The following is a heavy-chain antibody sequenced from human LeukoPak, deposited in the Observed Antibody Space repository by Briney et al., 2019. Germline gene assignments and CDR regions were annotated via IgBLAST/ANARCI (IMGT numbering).Heavy chain of an antibody. J-gene: IGHJ4*02. CDR1: GYTFTSYG. CDR2: ISAYNGNT. Sequence: ASVKVSCKASGYTFTSYGISWVRQAPGQGLEWMGWISAYNGNTNYAQKLQGRVTMTTDTSTSTAYMELRSLRSDDTAVYYCAKDKIHYFGSGSYHKYFDYWGQGTLLTVSS. CDR3: AKDKIHYFGSGSYHKYFDY. V-gene: IGHV1-18*01. D-gene: IGHD3-10*01.